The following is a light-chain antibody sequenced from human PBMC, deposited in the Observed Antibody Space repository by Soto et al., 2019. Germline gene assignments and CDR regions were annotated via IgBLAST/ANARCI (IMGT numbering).Light chain of an antibody. V-gene: IGKV3-15*01. CDR3: QQYDIWPPYT. J-gene: IGKJ2*01. CDR2: DAS. Sequence: PGERATLSCRASQSLSTSCLAWYQQKPGQAPRLLIYDASTRATGIPPRFSGGGSGTEFTVTISSLQSEDFAIYYCQQYDIWPPYTFGQGTKVDIK. CDR1: QSLSTS.